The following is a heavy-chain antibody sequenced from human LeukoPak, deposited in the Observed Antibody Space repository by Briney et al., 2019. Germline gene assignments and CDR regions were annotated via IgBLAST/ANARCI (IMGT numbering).Heavy chain of an antibody. V-gene: IGHV3-30*18. CDR1: GFTFSSYG. CDR2: ISYDGSNK. CDR3: AKGRSFDWLLRGYYLDY. J-gene: IGHJ4*02. Sequence: GGSLRLSCAASGFTFSSYGMHWVRQAPGKGLEWVAVISYDGSNKYYADSVKGRFTISRDNSKNTLYLQMNSLRAEDTAVYYCAKGRSFDWLLRGYYLDYWGQGTLVTVSS. D-gene: IGHD3-9*01.